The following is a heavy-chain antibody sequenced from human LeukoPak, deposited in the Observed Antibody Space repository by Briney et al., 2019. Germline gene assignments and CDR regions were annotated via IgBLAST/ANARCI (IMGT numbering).Heavy chain of an antibody. J-gene: IGHJ4*02. D-gene: IGHD6-13*01. CDR1: GYIFTSYN. CDR2: INPSGGTT. Sequence: GASVKVSCKASGYIFTSYNIYWVRQAPGQGLEWMGIINPSGGTTNYAQKFKGRVTMTRDTSTSTVYMELSSLRSEDTAVYYCARVIDSSSWYFDYWGQGTLVTVSS. CDR3: ARVIDSSSWYFDY. V-gene: IGHV1-46*01.